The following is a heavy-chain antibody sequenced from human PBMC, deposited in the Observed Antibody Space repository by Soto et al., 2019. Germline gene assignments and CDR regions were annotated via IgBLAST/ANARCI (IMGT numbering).Heavy chain of an antibody. CDR1: GYSFTSYW. CDR3: AKYSSSWYTPSNPYYYYGMDV. V-gene: IGHV5-51*01. D-gene: IGHD6-13*01. J-gene: IGHJ6*02. Sequence: PGESLKISCKGSGYSFTSYWIGWVRQMPGKGPEWMGIIYPGDSDTRYSPSFQGQVTISADKSISTAYLQWSSLKASDTAMYYCAKYSSSWYTPSNPYYYYGMDVWGQGTTVTVSS. CDR2: IYPGDSDT.